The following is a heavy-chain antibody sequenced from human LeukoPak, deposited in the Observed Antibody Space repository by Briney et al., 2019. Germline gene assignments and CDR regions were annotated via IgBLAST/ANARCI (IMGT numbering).Heavy chain of an antibody. V-gene: IGHV4-59*08. Sequence: SETLSLTCTVSGGSINPYYWSWIRQPPGKGLEYIGYISYTGSTNSNPSLKSRLTISVDTSKNQFSLKLRSVTAADTAVYYCARIHDFGDYAFDKWGQGTLVTVSS. CDR1: GGSINPYY. CDR2: ISYTGST. D-gene: IGHD4-17*01. CDR3: ARIHDFGDYAFDK. J-gene: IGHJ4*02.